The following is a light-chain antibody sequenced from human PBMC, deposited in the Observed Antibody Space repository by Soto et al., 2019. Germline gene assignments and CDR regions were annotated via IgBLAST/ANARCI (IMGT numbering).Light chain of an antibody. CDR2: EVS. J-gene: IGLJ1*01. CDR3: FSYTSSTAYV. Sequence: QSALTQPASVSGSPGQSITISCTGTSSDVGGYKYVSWYQLHPGKAPKLMIYEVSNRPSGISNRFSASKSGNTASLTISGLQAEDAADYYCFSYTSSTAYVFGTGTKVTVL. CDR1: SSDVGGYKY. V-gene: IGLV2-14*01.